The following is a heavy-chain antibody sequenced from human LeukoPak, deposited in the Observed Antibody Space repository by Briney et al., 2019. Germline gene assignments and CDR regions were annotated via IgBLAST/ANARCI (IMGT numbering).Heavy chain of an antibody. J-gene: IGHJ4*02. D-gene: IGHD3-10*01. Sequence: PGGSLRLSCAASGFSFSSNGMSWVRQAPGKGLEWVSTISGSSGSTYYADSVKGRFTISRDNSKNTLYLQMNSLRAEDTAVYYCAKSIRGEACWGQGTLVTVSS. V-gene: IGHV3-23*01. CDR3: AKSIRGEAC. CDR2: ISGSSGST. CDR1: GFSFSSNG.